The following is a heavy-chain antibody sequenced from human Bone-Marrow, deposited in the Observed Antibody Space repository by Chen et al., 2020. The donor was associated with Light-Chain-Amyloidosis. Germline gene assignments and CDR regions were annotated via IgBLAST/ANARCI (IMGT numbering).Heavy chain of an antibody. CDR2: INPNSGGT. D-gene: IGHD3-22*01. J-gene: IGHJ4*02. CDR1: GYTFTGYY. Sequence: QVQLVQSGAEVKKPGASVKVSCKASGYTFTGYYMHWVRQAPGQGLEWMGWINPNSGGTNYAQKFQGRVTMTRDTSISTAYMALSRLRSDDPALYYCARDLVPYDSSGYYYGFDYWGQGTLVTVSS. V-gene: IGHV1-2*02. CDR3: ARDLVPYDSSGYYYGFDY.